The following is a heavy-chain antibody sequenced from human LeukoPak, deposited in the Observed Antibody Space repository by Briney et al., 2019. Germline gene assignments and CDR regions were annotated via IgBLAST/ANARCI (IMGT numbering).Heavy chain of an antibody. CDR3: ARDSSSWSGWFDP. J-gene: IGHJ5*02. CDR2: IYYSGST. D-gene: IGHD6-13*01. V-gene: IGHV4-59*01. CDR1: GGSISSYY. Sequence: PSETLSLTCTVSGGSISSYYRSWIRQPPGKGLEWIGYIYYSGSTNYNPSLKSRVTISVDTSKNQFSLKLSSVTAADTAVYYCARDSSSWSGWFDPWGQGTLVTVSS.